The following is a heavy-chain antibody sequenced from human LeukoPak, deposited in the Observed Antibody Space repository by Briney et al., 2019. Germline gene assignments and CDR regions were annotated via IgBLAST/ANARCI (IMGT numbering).Heavy chain of an antibody. CDR3: ARVPRTSLAATLIAYMDV. CDR1: GFTFSSYS. CDR2: ISGSSSYI. V-gene: IGHV3-21*01. J-gene: IGHJ6*03. D-gene: IGHD2-15*01. Sequence: GGSLRLSCAASGFTFSSYSMNWVRQAPGKGLEWVSSISGSSSYIYYADSVKGRFTISRDNARNSLFLQMNSLRAEETAVYYCARVPRTSLAATLIAYMDVWGKGTTVTVSS.